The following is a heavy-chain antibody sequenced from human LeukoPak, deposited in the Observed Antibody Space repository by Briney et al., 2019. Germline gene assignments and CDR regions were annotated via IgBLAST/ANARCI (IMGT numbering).Heavy chain of an antibody. CDR3: ASYPRYSSSRPFDY. CDR1: GYTFTGYY. J-gene: IGHJ4*02. D-gene: IGHD6-6*01. V-gene: IGHV1-2*02. Sequence: ASVKVSCKASGYTFTGYYMHWVRQAPGQGLEWMGWINPNTGGTNYAQKFQARVTMTRDTTISTDYMELSRLTSDDTAVYYCASYPRYSSSRPFDYWGQGTLVTVSS. CDR2: INPNTGGT.